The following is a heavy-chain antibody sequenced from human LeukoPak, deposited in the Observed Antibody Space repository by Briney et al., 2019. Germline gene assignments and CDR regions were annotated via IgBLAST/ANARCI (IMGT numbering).Heavy chain of an antibody. CDR2: IWYDGSNK. CDR3: ARDLGYCTNGVCYKSYYYYGMDV. J-gene: IGHJ6*02. V-gene: IGHV3-33*01. Sequence: GGSRRLSCAASGFTFSSYGMHWVRQAPGKGLEWVAVIWYDGSNKYYADSVKDRFTISRDNSKNTLYLQMNSLRAEDTAVYYCARDLGYCTNGVCYKSYYYYGMDVWGQGTTVTVSS. D-gene: IGHD2-8*01. CDR1: GFTFSSYG.